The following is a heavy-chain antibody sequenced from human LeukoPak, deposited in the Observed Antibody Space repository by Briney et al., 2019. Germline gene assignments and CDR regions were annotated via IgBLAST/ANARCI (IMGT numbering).Heavy chain of an antibody. CDR1: GFTVSSNY. J-gene: IGHJ4*02. V-gene: IGHV3-66*01. D-gene: IGHD3-3*01. Sequence: PGGSLRLSCAASGFTVSSNYMSWVRQAPGKGLEWVSVIYSGGSTYYADSVKGRFTISRDNSKNTLYLQMNSLRAEDTAVYYCARDSGTIFGPTSVDFWGQGTLVTVSS. CDR3: ARDSGTIFGPTSVDF. CDR2: IYSGGST.